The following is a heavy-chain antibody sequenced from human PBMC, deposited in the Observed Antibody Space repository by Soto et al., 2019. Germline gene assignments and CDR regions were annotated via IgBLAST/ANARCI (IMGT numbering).Heavy chain of an antibody. Sequence: LRLSCSASGFTFSAYAMHWVRQAPGKGLQYVSAISGEGGSTFYADSVKGRFTISRDNSKNTLYLHMSSLRGEDTAIYYCASRYCTTSSCHQFDYWGQGTLVTVSS. CDR3: ASRYCTTSSCHQFDY. J-gene: IGHJ4*02. D-gene: IGHD2-2*01. CDR2: ISGEGGST. V-gene: IGHV3-64D*08. CDR1: GFTFSAYA.